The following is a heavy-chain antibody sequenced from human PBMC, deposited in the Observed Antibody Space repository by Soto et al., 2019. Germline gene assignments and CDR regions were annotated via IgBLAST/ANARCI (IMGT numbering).Heavy chain of an antibody. CDR3: ARNRDGVDY. CDR2: IKSDGSEK. Sequence: AGSLRLSCAASGFTFYTYWMNWFRQAPGMGLEWVANIKSDGSEKYYVDSVKGRFTISRDNTKNSMYLQLNSLRAEDTAVYYCARNRDGVDYWGQGTLVTVSS. V-gene: IGHV3-7*01. J-gene: IGHJ4*02. CDR1: GFTFYTYW.